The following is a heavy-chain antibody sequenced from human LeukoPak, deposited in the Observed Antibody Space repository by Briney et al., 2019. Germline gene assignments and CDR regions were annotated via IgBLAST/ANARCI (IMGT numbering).Heavy chain of an antibody. V-gene: IGHV3-7*03. CDR2: IKQDGSEK. Sequence: PGGSLRLSCAASGFTFSSYTMKWVRQAPGKGLEWVANIKQDGSEKYYVDSVKGRFTISRDNAKNSLYLQMNSLRAEDTAVYYCARDLGPVDYWGQGTLVTVSS. CDR1: GFTFSSYT. J-gene: IGHJ4*02. CDR3: ARDLGPVDY.